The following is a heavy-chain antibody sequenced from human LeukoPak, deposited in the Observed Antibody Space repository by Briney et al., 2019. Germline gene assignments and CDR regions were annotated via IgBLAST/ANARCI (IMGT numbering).Heavy chain of an antibody. Sequence: PSETLSLTCTVSGGSLSSSTYYWGWIRQPPGKGLEWIGNLYYSGRTYYNPSLKSRVTISVDTSKNQFSLKLSSVTAADTAVYYCARQAISGYDPPPFDSWGQGTLVTVSS. J-gene: IGHJ4*02. CDR3: ARQAISGYDPPPFDS. V-gene: IGHV4-39*01. CDR2: LYYSGRT. CDR1: GGSLSSSTYY. D-gene: IGHD5-12*01.